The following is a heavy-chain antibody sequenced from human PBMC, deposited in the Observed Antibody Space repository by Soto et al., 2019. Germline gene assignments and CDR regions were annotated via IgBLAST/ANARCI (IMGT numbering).Heavy chain of an antibody. CDR2: IYYSGST. Sequence: SETLSLTCTVSGGSISSYYWSWIRQPPGKGLEWIGYIYYSGSTNYNPSLKSRVTISVDTSKNQFSLKLSSVTAADTAVYYCVVLGYCTGGSCYEDWFDPWGQGTLVTVSS. J-gene: IGHJ5*02. CDR1: GGSISSYY. CDR3: VVLGYCTGGSCYEDWFDP. D-gene: IGHD2-15*01. V-gene: IGHV4-59*01.